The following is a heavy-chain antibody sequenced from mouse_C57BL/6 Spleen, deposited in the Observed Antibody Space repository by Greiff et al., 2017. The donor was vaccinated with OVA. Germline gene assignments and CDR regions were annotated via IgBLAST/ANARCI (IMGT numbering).Heavy chain of an antibody. CDR3: ACYGYDWFAY. CDR2: IDPEDGET. J-gene: IGHJ3*01. D-gene: IGHD2-2*01. Sequence: VQLKQSGAELVKPGASVKLSCTASGFNITDYYMHWVKQRTEQGLEWIGRIDPEDGETKYAPKFQGKATITADTSSNTAYLQLSSLTSEDAAVYYCACYGYDWFAYWGQGTLVTVSA. CDR1: GFNITDYY. V-gene: IGHV14-2*01.